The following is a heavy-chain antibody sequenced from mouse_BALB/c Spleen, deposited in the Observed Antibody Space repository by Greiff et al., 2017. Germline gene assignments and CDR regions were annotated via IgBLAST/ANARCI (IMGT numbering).Heavy chain of an antibody. Sequence: VKLMESGPGLVAPSQSLSITCTVSGFSLTSYGVHWVRQPPGKGLEWLGVIWAGGSTNYNSALMSRLSISKDNSKSQVFLKMNSLQTDDTAMYYCARGEASTAPLFAYWGQGTLVTVSA. CDR3: ARGEASTAPLFAY. D-gene: IGHD1-2*01. J-gene: IGHJ3*01. CDR2: IWAGGST. V-gene: IGHV2-9*02. CDR1: GFSLTSYG.